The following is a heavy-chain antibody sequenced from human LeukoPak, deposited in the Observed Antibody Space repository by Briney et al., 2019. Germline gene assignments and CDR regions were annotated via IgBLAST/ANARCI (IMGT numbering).Heavy chain of an antibody. J-gene: IGHJ4*02. CDR2: ISYDGSNK. V-gene: IGHV3-30-3*01. D-gene: IGHD3-22*01. Sequence: GGSLTLSCSASGFTFSNYNMHWVRQAPGKGLEWVAVISYDGSNKYYADPVKGRFTISRDNSKNTLYLQVNSLRAEDTAVYYCARGQYYYDTSGYYADYWGQGTLVTVSS. CDR3: ARGQYYYDTSGYYADY. CDR1: GFTFSNYN.